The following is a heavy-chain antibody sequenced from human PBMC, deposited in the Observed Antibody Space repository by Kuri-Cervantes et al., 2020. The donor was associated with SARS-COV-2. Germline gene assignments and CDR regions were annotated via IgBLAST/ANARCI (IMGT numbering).Heavy chain of an antibody. Sequence: GESLKISCAASGFTFSSYAMSWVRQAPGKGLEWVSAISGSGGSTYYADSVKGRFIISRDNSKNTLYLQMNSLRAEDTAVYYCAKDPTYYDFWSGPITFYWYFDPWGRGTLVTVSS. V-gene: IGHV3-23*01. D-gene: IGHD3-3*01. J-gene: IGHJ2*01. CDR1: GFTFSSYA. CDR2: ISGSGGST. CDR3: AKDPTYYDFWSGPITFYWYFDP.